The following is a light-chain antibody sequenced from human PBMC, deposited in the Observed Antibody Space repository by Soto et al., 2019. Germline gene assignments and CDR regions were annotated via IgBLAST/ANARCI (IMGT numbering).Light chain of an antibody. V-gene: IGKV3-20*01. CDR3: QQYGSSRT. CDR2: GAS. CDR1: QSVSSSY. Sequence: DIVMTQTTATLSLSPGERATLSCRASQSVSSSYLAWYQQKPGQAPRLLIYGASSRATGIPDRFSGSGSGTDFTLTISRLEPEDFAVYYCQQYGSSRTFGQRTKVDIK. J-gene: IGKJ1*01.